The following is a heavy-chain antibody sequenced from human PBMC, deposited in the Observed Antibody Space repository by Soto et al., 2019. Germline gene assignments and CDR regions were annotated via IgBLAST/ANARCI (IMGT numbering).Heavy chain of an antibody. V-gene: IGHV4-59*01. D-gene: IGHD2-8*01. J-gene: IGHJ5*02. Sequence: SETLSLTCSVSGGSISRYYWSWIRQPPGKGLEWIGYAYYSGDTGYNPSLKSRVTMAVDTSKNQVSLKLSSVTAADTAVYYCARDRSTYGGGGTGEVKENWFDPWGQGALVT. CDR1: GGSISRYY. CDR3: ARDRSTYGGGGTGEVKENWFDP. CDR2: AYYSGDT.